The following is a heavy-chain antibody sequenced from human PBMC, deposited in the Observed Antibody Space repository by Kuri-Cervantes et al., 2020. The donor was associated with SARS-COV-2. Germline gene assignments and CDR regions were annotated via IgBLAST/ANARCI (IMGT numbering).Heavy chain of an antibody. CDR1: GGSISSYY. CDR2: IYYSGST. V-gene: IGHV4-59*12. CDR3: ARELEPSSSWPLGY. Sequence: GSLRLSCTVSGGSISSYYWSWIRQPPGKGLEWIGYIYYSGSTNYNPSLKSRVTISVDTSKNQFSLKLSSVTAADTAVYYCARELEPSSSWPLGYWGQGTLVTVSS. J-gene: IGHJ4*02. D-gene: IGHD6-13*01.